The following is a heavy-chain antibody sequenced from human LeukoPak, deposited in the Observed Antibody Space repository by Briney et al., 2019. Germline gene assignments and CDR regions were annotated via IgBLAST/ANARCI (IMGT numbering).Heavy chain of an antibody. CDR2: IKQDGSET. J-gene: IGHJ4*02. V-gene: IGHV3-7*01. Sequence: GGSLRLSCAASRFTLSNYWMSWVRQAPRKRLEWVANIKQDGSETYYVDSVKGRFTISRDNAKNSLSLQMNSLRAEDTAVYYCARQRGSGCLDYWGQGTLVTVSS. D-gene: IGHD6-19*01. CDR1: RFTLSNYW. CDR3: ARQRGSGCLDY.